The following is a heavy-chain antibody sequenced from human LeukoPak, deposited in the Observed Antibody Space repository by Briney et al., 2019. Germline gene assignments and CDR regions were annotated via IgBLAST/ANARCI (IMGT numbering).Heavy chain of an antibody. CDR3: ARGLRWNDY. Sequence: PGGSLRLSCAASGFTFSDTYMSWIRQAPGKGLEWVSYISSSASTIYYTDSVKGRFTISRDNAKNSLYLQLNSLRAEDTAVYYCARGLRWNDYWGQGTLGAVSS. D-gene: IGHD4-23*01. V-gene: IGHV3-11*04. CDR2: ISSSASTI. J-gene: IGHJ4*02. CDR1: GFTFSDTY.